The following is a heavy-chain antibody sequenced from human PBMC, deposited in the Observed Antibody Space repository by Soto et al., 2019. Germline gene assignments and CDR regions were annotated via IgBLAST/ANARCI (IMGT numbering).Heavy chain of an antibody. D-gene: IGHD2-2*01. J-gene: IGHJ1*01. CDR2: ISYDGSNK. CDR1: GFTFGSYG. Sequence: GGSLRLSCAASGFTFGSYGMHWVRQAPGKGLEWVAVISYDGSNKYYADSVKGRFTISRDNSKNTLYLQMNSLRAEDTAVYYCAKDRVGYCSSTSCYVFQHWGQGTLVTVSS. V-gene: IGHV3-30*18. CDR3: AKDRVGYCSSTSCYVFQH.